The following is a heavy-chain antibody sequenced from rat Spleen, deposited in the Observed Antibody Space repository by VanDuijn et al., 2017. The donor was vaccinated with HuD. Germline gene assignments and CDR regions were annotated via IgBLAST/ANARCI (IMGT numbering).Heavy chain of an antibody. V-gene: IGHV5-31*01. D-gene: IGHD1-9*01. J-gene: IGHJ3*01. CDR3: TRGIYYGYNAFVY. CDR1: GLSLTSNS. CDR2: ISNTGGTT. Sequence: VQLKESGPGLVQPSQTLSLTCTVSGLSLTSNSVSWIRQAPGKGLEWIASISNTGGTTNYPDSVKGRFTISRDNAKTTLYLQMNSLRSEDTANYYCTRGIYYGYNAFVYWGQGTLVTVSS.